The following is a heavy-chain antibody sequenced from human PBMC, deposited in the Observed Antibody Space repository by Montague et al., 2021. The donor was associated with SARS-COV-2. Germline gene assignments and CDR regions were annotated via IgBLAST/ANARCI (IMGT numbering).Heavy chain of an antibody. J-gene: IGHJ4*02. CDR3: VRGGRSSAYAMDY. CDR1: GASMSGSY. CDR2: IYSSGST. D-gene: IGHD3-22*01. V-gene: IGHV4-59*01. Sequence: SETLSLTCTVSGASMSGSYWGWVRQPPGKGPEWIGNIYSSGSTHNNPSLKSRVTISVDTSKSQFSLRLTSVTAADTAVYYCVRGGRSSAYAMDYWGQGTLVTVSS.